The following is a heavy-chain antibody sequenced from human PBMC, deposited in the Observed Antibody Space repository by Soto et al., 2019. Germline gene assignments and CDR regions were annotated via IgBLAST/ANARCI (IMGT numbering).Heavy chain of an antibody. CDR1: GFTLSGYS. CDR2: ISSSSSYI. V-gene: IGHV3-21*04. D-gene: IGHD1-26*01. CDR3: VRKGGTFYRPFDY. J-gene: IGHJ4*02. Sequence: PGGSLRLSCASSGFTLSGYSMNWFRQAPGKGLEWVSSISSSSSYIYYSDSVKGRFTISRDNSKNTLYLQMNSLRAEDAAIYYCVRKGGTFYRPFDYWGQGTLVTVSS.